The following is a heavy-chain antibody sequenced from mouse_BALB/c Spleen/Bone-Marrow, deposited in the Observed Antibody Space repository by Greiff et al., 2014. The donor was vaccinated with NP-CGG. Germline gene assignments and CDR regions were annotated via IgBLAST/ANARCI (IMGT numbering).Heavy chain of an antibody. CDR1: GFDFSRYW. V-gene: IGHV4-1*02. CDR3: ATNGYYGWIAY. J-gene: IGHJ3*01. Sequence: EVQLVESGGGLVQPGGSLKLSCAASGFDFSRYWMTWVRQAPGKGLEWIGEVNPDSSTINYTPSLKDKFIISRDNAKNTLNLQMSKVRSEDTALYYCATNGYYGWIAYWGQGTLVTVSA. CDR2: VNPDSSTI. D-gene: IGHD2-3*01.